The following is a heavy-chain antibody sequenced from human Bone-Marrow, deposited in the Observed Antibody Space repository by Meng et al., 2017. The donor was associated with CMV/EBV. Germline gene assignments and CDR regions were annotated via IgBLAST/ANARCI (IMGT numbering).Heavy chain of an antibody. D-gene: IGHD6-19*01. J-gene: IGHJ4*02. Sequence: GSLRLSCTVSGGSMSRYYRSWIRQAPGKGLEWIGYVPYSGIISYNPALKSRVSISVDMSKNQFSLRLSSVTAADTAVYYCAGGSPNGGWYQIDYWGQGMLVTVSS. CDR1: GGSMSRYY. V-gene: IGHV4-59*01. CDR2: VPYSGII. CDR3: AGGSPNGGWYQIDY.